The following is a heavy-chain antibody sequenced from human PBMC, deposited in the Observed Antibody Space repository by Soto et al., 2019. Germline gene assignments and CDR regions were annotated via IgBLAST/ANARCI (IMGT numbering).Heavy chain of an antibody. D-gene: IGHD5-12*01. Sequence: PSQTLSLTCVISGDSVSSNSAAWNWIRQSPSRGLEWLGRTYYRSRWYNDYAISVKSRLTINPDTSKNQFSLQLNSVTPADTAVYYCERMGGYDLWFDPWGQGTLVTVSS. CDR2: TYYRSRWYN. J-gene: IGHJ5*02. CDR3: ERMGGYDLWFDP. V-gene: IGHV6-1*01. CDR1: GDSVSSNSAA.